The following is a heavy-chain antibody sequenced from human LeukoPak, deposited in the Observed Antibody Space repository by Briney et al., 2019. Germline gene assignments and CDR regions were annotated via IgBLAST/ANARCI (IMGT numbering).Heavy chain of an antibody. CDR3: ARYGDYGINFDY. CDR2: INHSGST. D-gene: IGHD4-17*01. J-gene: IGHJ4*02. Sequence: PSETLSLTCAVYGGSFSGYYWSWIRQPPGKGLEWIGEINHSGSTNYNPSLKSRVTISVDTSKNQFSLKLSSVTAADTAVYYCARYGDYGINFDYWGQGTLVTVSS. V-gene: IGHV4-34*01. CDR1: GGSFSGYY.